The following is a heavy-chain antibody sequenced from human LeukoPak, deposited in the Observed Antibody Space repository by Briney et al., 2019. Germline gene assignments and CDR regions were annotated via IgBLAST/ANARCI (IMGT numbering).Heavy chain of an antibody. CDR3: ARAQGSYYHYYMDV. D-gene: IGHD1-26*01. J-gene: IGHJ6*03. CDR2: INPSGGSP. CDR1: GGTFSSYA. V-gene: IGHV1-46*01. Sequence: ASVKVSCKASGGTFSSYAINWVRQAPGQGLEWMGIINPSGGSPNYAQRFQGRVTMTRDMSTSTVNMELSSLRSEDTAVYYCARAQGSYYHYYMDVWGKGTTVTVSS.